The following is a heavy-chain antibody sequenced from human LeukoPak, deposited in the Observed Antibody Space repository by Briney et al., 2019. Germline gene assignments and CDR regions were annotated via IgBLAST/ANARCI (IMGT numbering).Heavy chain of an antibody. J-gene: IGHJ2*01. Sequence: PGGSLRLSCAASGFTFSSYSMNWVRQAPGKGLEWVSYISSSSSTIYYADSVKGRFTISRDNAKNSLYLQMNSLRAEDTAVYYCASKGGYGGDWYFDLWGRGTLVTVSS. CDR2: ISSSSSTI. D-gene: IGHD1-1*01. V-gene: IGHV3-48*01. CDR3: ASKGGYGGDWYFDL. CDR1: GFTFSSYS.